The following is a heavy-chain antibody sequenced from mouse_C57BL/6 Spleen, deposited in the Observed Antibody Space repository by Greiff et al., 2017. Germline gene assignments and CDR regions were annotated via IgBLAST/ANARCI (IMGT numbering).Heavy chain of an antibody. J-gene: IGHJ4*01. Sequence: QVQLQQSGPELVKPGASVKISCKASGYAFSSSWMNWVKQRPGKGLEWIGRIYPGDGDTNYNGKFKGKATLTADKSSSTAYMQLSSLPSEDSAVYFCARCPYYYGSSPYYAMDYWGQGTSVTVSS. D-gene: IGHD1-1*01. CDR2: IYPGDGDT. CDR1: GYAFSSSW. CDR3: ARCPYYYGSSPYYAMDY. V-gene: IGHV1-82*01.